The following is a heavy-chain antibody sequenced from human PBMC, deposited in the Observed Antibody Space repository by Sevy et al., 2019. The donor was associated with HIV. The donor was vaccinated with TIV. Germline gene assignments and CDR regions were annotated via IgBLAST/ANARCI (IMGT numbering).Heavy chain of an antibody. Sequence: GSLRLSCAASGFTFSSYSMNWVRQAPGKGLEWVSSISSSSIYIYYADSVKGRFTISRDNAKNSLYLQMNSLRAEDTAVYYCARDPGFYCSGGSCYPRYYFDYWGQGTLVTVS. J-gene: IGHJ4*02. V-gene: IGHV3-21*01. CDR1: GFTFSSYS. CDR3: ARDPGFYCSGGSCYPRYYFDY. CDR2: ISSSSIYI. D-gene: IGHD2-15*01.